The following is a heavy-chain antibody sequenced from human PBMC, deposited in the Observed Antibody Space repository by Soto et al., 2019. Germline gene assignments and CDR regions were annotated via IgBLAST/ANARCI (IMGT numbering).Heavy chain of an antibody. J-gene: IGHJ4*02. Sequence: SETLSLTCAVYGGSFSGYYWSWIRQPPGKGLEWIGEINHSGSTNYNPSLKSRVTISVDTSKNQFSLKLSSVTAADTAVYYCARGSGIQGGDLHPSSLDYGGQGTLVTVSS. CDR1: GGSFSGYY. D-gene: IGHD4-17*01. CDR3: ARGSGIQGGDLHPSSLDY. V-gene: IGHV4-34*01. CDR2: INHSGST.